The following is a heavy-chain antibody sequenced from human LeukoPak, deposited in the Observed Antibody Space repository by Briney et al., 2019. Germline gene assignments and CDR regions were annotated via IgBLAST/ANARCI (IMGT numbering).Heavy chain of an antibody. J-gene: IGHJ4*02. V-gene: IGHV3-48*03. Sequence: GGSLRLSCAASGFTFSSYEMNWVRQAPGKGLEWVSYISSSGSTIYYADSVKGRFTISRDNSKNTLYLQMNSLRAEDTAVYYCAREWLLLRGGFDYWGQGTLVTVSS. CDR2: ISSSGSTI. CDR1: GFTFSSYE. CDR3: AREWLLLRGGFDY. D-gene: IGHD3-22*01.